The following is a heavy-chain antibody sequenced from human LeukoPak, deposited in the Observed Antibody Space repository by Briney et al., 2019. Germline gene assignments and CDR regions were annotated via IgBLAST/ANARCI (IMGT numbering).Heavy chain of an antibody. CDR1: GYTFTDYY. Sequence: ASVKVSCKASGYTFTDYYMQWVRQAPGQGLEWMGIINPKPSGGATSYAENFQGRVTMTRDVSTSTIYMELRSLRPEDTAMYYCSRVRWCSGGNCPPPLDFWGQGTLVTVSS. CDR3: SRVRWCSGGNCPPPLDF. CDR2: INPKPSGGAT. J-gene: IGHJ4*02. D-gene: IGHD2-15*01. V-gene: IGHV1-46*01.